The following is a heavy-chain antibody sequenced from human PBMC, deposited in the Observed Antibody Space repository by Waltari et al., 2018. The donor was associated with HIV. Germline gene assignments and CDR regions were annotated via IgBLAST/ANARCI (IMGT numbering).Heavy chain of an antibody. V-gene: IGHV3-21*01. Sequence: EVQLVESGGGLVKPGGSLSLSCAASGFTFSSHRMHWVRQAPGKGREWVSSISSSSSYIYYADSVKGRFTISRDNAKNSLYLQMNSLRAEDTAVYYCARDHDYGDYFDYWGQGTLVTVSS. J-gene: IGHJ4*02. D-gene: IGHD4-17*01. CDR2: ISSSSSYI. CDR1: GFTFSSHR. CDR3: ARDHDYGDYFDY.